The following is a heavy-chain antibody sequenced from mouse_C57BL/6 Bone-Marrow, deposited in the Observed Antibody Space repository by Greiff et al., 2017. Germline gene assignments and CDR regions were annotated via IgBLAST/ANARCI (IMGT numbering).Heavy chain of an antibody. CDR2: INPNNGGT. D-gene: IGHD2-5*01. V-gene: IGHV1-18*01. CDR3: ARDSNYGEGFAY. Sequence: EVQLQQSGPELVKPGASVKIPCKASGYTFTDYNMDWVKQSHGKSVGWIGEINPNNGGTIYNQKFKGKATLTVDKSSSTAYRELRSLTSEDTAVYYCARDSNYGEGFAYWGQGTLVTVSA. CDR1: GYTFTDYN. J-gene: IGHJ3*01.